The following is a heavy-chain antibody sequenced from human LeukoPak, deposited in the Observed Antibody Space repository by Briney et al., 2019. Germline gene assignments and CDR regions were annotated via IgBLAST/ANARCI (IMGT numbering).Heavy chain of an antibody. V-gene: IGHV1-18*01. CDR2: ISAYNGNT. CDR3: ARRDSYALWFDP. J-gene: IGHJ5*02. Sequence: ASVKVSCKASDYTFTSYGISWVRQAPGQGLEWMGWISAYNGNTNYAQKLQGRVTMTTDTSTSTAYMELRSLRSDDTAVYYCARRDSYALWFDPWGQGTLVTVSS. CDR1: DYTFTSYG. D-gene: IGHD3-10*01.